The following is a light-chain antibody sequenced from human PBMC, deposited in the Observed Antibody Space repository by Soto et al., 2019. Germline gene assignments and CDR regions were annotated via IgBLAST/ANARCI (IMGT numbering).Light chain of an antibody. Sequence: DIQLTQSPSTLSASVGDRVSITCRASQSISTWLAWYQQKPGKAPKLLIFDASSLESRVSSRFSGRGSGTQFTLTISSLQPDDFATYYCQQYSTYPWTFGLGAKVEFK. CDR1: QSISTW. V-gene: IGKV1-5*01. CDR2: DAS. CDR3: QQYSTYPWT. J-gene: IGKJ1*01.